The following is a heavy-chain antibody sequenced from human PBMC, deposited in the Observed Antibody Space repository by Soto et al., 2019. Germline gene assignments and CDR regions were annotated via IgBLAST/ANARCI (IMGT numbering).Heavy chain of an antibody. D-gene: IGHD2-8*01. CDR3: AIQDCTNDVCLEAAVTVGGALEY. Sequence: EVQLGESGGGLVQTGKALRLSCAASGNTFRKYWMHWVRQAPGKGPVWVSYISSDGTTTDYADSVKGRFTISRDNAKNTLYLQMDSLRVEDTAVYYCAIQDCTNDVCLEAAVTVGGALEYWGQGAQVTVSS. CDR1: GNTFRKYW. J-gene: IGHJ4*02. CDR2: ISSDGTTT. V-gene: IGHV3-74*01.